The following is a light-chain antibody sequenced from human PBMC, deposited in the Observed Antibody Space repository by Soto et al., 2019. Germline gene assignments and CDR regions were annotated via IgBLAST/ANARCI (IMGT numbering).Light chain of an antibody. CDR3: QQYSNWPYT. V-gene: IGKV3-15*01. CDR2: GAF. Sequence: EIVMTQSPATLSVSPGERATLSCRASQSVSSNLAWYQQKPGQAPRLLIYGAFTRATGIPARFSGSGSGTEFTLTISSLQSEDFAVYYCQQYSNWPYTFGQGTNLEIK. CDR1: QSVSSN. J-gene: IGKJ2*01.